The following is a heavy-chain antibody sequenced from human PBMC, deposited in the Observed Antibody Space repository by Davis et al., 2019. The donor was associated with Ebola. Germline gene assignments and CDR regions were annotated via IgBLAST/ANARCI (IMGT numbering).Heavy chain of an antibody. CDR3: AKVFRGSQPGFFDY. V-gene: IGHV3-23*01. D-gene: IGHD1-14*01. Sequence: GESLKISCAASGFTFSSYAMSWVRQAPGKGLEWVSAISGSGGSTYYADSVKGRFTISRDNSKNTLYLQMNSLRAEDTAVYYCAKVFRGSQPGFFDYWGQGTLVTVSS. CDR1: GFTFSSYA. J-gene: IGHJ4*02. CDR2: ISGSGGST.